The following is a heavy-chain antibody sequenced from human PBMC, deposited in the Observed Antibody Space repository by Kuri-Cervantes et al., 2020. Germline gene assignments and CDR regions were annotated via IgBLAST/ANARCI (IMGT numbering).Heavy chain of an antibody. D-gene: IGHD2-2*01. CDR1: GLTFSSHW. CDR3: VRDYQNF. J-gene: IGHJ4*02. V-gene: IGHV3-7*01. Sequence: GESLKISCAASGLTFSSHWMSWVRQAPGKGLEWVARIKEDGSDIWYVDSVTGRFTIYRDNVKNSLYLQVSSLRVEDTAVYYCVRDYQNFWGQGTLVTVSS. CDR2: IKEDGSDI.